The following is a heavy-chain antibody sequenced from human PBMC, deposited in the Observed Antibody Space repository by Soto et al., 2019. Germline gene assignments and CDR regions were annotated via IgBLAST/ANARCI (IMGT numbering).Heavy chain of an antibody. D-gene: IGHD4-17*01. Sequence: EVHLVESGGGVAQPGRSLRLSCATSGFTFDDYAMHWVRQAPGKGLEWVSGISWNSDSTGYADSVKGRFTISRDNAKKSLFLQMNSLRSEDTAFYFCARTTWGYGEPLDSWGQGTLGTVSS. CDR2: ISWNSDST. V-gene: IGHV3-9*01. J-gene: IGHJ4*02. CDR3: ARTTWGYGEPLDS. CDR1: GFTFDDYA.